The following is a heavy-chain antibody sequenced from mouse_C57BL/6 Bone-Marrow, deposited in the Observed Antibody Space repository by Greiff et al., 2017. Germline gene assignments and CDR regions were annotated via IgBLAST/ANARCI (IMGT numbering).Heavy chain of an antibody. CDR2: ISSGSSTI. Sequence: EVQVVESGGGLVKPGGSLKLSCAASGFTFSDYGMHWVRQAPEKGLEWVAYISSGSSTIYYADTVKGRFTIARVNAENTLFLQMTSLRSEDTAMYYCEKLNAIDYWDQGTSVTVSS. V-gene: IGHV5-17*01. J-gene: IGHJ4*01. CDR3: EKLNAIDY. CDR1: GFTFSDYG.